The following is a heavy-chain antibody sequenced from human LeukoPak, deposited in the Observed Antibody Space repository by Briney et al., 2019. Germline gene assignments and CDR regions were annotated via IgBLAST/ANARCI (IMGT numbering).Heavy chain of an antibody. Sequence: GGSLRLSCAASGFTFDDYAMHWVRQAPGKGLEWVSDISWNSGSIGYADSVKGRFTISRGNAKNSLYLQMNSLRAEDTAVYYCARDLSVGATILGFDYWGQGTLVTVSS. CDR1: GFTFDDYA. J-gene: IGHJ4*02. V-gene: IGHV3-9*01. CDR2: ISWNSGSI. CDR3: ARDLSVGATILGFDY. D-gene: IGHD1-26*01.